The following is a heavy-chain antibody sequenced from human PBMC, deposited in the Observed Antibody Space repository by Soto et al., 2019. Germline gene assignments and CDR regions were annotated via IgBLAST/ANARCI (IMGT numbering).Heavy chain of an antibody. D-gene: IGHD2-2*01. CDR3: ATLRDYCSGTRCYEGYYYYMDA. CDR2: INAGNGNT. V-gene: IGHV1-3*01. Sequence: ASVKVSCKTSGYTFNSYAMHWVRQAPGQRLEWLGWINAGNGNTQYSQQFQGRVTITRDTSATTTYMELSSLRSEDTAVYYCATLRDYCSGTRCYEGYYYYMDAWGKGTTVTVSS. CDR1: GYTFNSYA. J-gene: IGHJ6*03.